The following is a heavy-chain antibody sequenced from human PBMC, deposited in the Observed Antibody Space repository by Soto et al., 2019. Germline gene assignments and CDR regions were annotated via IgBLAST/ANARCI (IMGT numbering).Heavy chain of an antibody. CDR2: ISYDGRET. J-gene: IGHJ4*02. D-gene: IGHD2-21*02. Sequence: GGSLRLSCAASGFTFSAYAFHWVRQAPDKGLEWLSVISYDGRETHYADSVEGRFIISRDSSKKTAYLQMNSLRGDDTAVYFCATDPVAVTGSFIDSWGQGTLVTVSS. CDR1: GFTFSAYA. V-gene: IGHV3-30-3*01. CDR3: ATDPVAVTGSFIDS.